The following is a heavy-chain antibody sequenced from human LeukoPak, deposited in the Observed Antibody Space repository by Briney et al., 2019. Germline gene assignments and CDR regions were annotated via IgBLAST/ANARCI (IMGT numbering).Heavy chain of an antibody. Sequence: QSGGSLRLSCAASGFTFSSYAMSWVRQAPGKGLEWVSGISGSDGSTNYADSVKGRFTISRENSKNTLYLQMNSLRVEDTAVYYCARDRAPPTSWYFDIWGRGTLVTVSS. CDR2: ISGSDGST. D-gene: IGHD3-10*01. CDR3: ARDRAPPTSWYFDI. V-gene: IGHV3-23*01. CDR1: GFTFSSYA. J-gene: IGHJ2*01.